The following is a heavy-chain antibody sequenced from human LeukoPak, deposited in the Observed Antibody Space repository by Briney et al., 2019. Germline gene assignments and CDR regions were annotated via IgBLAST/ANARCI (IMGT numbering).Heavy chain of an antibody. D-gene: IGHD3-22*01. Sequence: SETLSLTCTVSGGSISSSSYYWGWIRQPPGKGLEWIGSIYYSGSTYYNPSLKSRVTISVDTSKNQFSLKLSSVTAADTAVYYCARLDTNYYDSSGYPDYWGQGTLVTVSS. CDR3: ARLDTNYYDSSGYPDY. CDR2: IYYSGST. J-gene: IGHJ4*02. V-gene: IGHV4-39*01. CDR1: GGSISSSSYY.